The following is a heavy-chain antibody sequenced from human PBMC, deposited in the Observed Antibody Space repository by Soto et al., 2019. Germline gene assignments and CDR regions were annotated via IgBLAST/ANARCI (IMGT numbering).Heavy chain of an antibody. V-gene: IGHV5-10-1*01. Sequence: EVQLVQSGAEVKKPGESLRISCMGSGYKFSTYWITWVRQTPGKGLEWMGKIDPSDFYTKYSPSFEGHVTISVNKSINTAYLQWSGLKASDSAMYYCARRGGFGELLSPWGQGTLVTVSS. CDR3: ARRGGFGELLSP. CDR2: IDPSDFYT. CDR1: GYKFSTYW. J-gene: IGHJ5*02. D-gene: IGHD3-10*01.